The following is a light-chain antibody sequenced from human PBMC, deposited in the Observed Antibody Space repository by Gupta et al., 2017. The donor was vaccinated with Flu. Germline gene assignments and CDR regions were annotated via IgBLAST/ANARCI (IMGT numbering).Light chain of an antibody. CDR1: QDVNKD. CDR2: GAS. J-gene: IGKJ1*01. V-gene: IGKV3-15*01. Sequence: GETVTLSCRASQDVNKDLAWYQQKPGQAPRLLISGASTRATGVPARFSGSGFETDFTLTITSLQSEDFAVYYCQQYGDWPRTFGQGTKVTIK. CDR3: QQYGDWPRT.